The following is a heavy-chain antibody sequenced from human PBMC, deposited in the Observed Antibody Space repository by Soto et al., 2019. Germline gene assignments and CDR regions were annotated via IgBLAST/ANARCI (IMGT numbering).Heavy chain of an antibody. CDR1: GFTFSSYA. D-gene: IGHD3-10*01. V-gene: IGHV3-23*01. CDR2: ISGSGGST. Sequence: PGGSLRLSCAASGFTFSSYAMSWVRQAPGKGLEWVSAISGSGGSTYYADSVKGRFTISRDNSKNTLYLQMNSLRAEDTAVYYCAKDPLSSSMVRGYSGFDYWGQGTLVTVSS. CDR3: AKDPLSSSMVRGYSGFDY. J-gene: IGHJ4*02.